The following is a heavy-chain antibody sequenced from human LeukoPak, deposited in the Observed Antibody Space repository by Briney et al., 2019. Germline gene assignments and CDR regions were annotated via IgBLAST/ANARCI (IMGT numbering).Heavy chain of an antibody. V-gene: IGHV3-9*01. J-gene: IGHJ3*02. CDR3: AKVWITMIVVMNAFDI. CDR2: ISWNSGSI. D-gene: IGHD3-22*01. CDR1: GFTFDDYA. Sequence: GRSLRLSCAASGFTFDDYAMHWVRQAPGKGLEWVSGISWNSGSIGYADSVKGRFTISRDNAKNSLYLQMNSLRAEDTAVYYCAKVWITMIVVMNAFDIWGQGTMVTVSS.